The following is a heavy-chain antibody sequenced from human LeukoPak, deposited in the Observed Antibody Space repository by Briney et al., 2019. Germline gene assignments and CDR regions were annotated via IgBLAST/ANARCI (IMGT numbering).Heavy chain of an antibody. D-gene: IGHD1-7*01. CDR3: ARAPNWNYAQNYYFDY. J-gene: IGHJ4*02. Sequence: PSETLSLTCAVSGGSISSGGNSWSWIRQPPGKGLEWIGYVYYSGSTYYNPSLKSRIIISVDTSQNQFSLKLSSVSAADTAVYYCARAPNWNYAQNYYFDYWGQGTLVTVSS. CDR2: VYYSGST. CDR1: GGSISSGGNS. V-gene: IGHV4-30-4*07.